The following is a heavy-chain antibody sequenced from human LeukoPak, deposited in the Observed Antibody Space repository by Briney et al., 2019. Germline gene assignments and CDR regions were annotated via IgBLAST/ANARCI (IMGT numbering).Heavy chain of an antibody. CDR1: GGSISSYY. Sequence: SETLSLTCTVSGGSISSYYWSWIRHPPGKGLEWIGYIYYSGSTNYNPSLKSRVTISVDTSKNQFSLKLSSVTAADTAVYYCLARIAGFDYWGQGTLVTVSS. V-gene: IGHV4-59*01. J-gene: IGHJ4*02. D-gene: IGHD2-21*01. CDR3: LARIAGFDY. CDR2: IYYSGST.